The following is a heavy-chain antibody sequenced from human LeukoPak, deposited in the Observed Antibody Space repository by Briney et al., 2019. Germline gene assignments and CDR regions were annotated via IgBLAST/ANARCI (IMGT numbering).Heavy chain of an antibody. CDR2: ISWNSGSI. CDR3: ARDRRLHYYDSSGPLGYDYHSMDV. J-gene: IGHJ6*02. D-gene: IGHD3-22*01. Sequence: GRSLRLSCAASGFTFDDYAMHWVRQAPGKGLEWVSGISWNSGSIGYADSVKGRFTISRDNAKNSVYLQMNSLRADDTGVYYCARDRRLHYYDSSGPLGYDYHSMDVWGQGTTVIVSS. CDR1: GFTFDDYA. V-gene: IGHV3-9*01.